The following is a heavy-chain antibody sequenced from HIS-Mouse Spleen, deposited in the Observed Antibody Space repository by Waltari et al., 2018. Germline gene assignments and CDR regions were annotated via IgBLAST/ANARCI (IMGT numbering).Heavy chain of an antibody. CDR3: AREIPYSSSWYDWYFDL. Sequence: QLQLQESGPGLVKPSETLSLTCTVSGGSFSSSSYYWGWIRQPPGKGLEWIGSIDDSGSTYYNPSLKSRVTISVDTSKNQFSLKLSSVTAADTAVYYCAREIPYSSSWYDWYFDLWGRGTLVTVSS. CDR2: IDDSGST. J-gene: IGHJ2*01. V-gene: IGHV4-39*07. CDR1: GGSFSSSSYY. D-gene: IGHD6-13*01.